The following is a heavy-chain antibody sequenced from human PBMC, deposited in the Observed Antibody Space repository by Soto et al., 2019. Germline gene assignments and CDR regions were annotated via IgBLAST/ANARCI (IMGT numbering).Heavy chain of an antibody. J-gene: IGHJ4*01. D-gene: IGHD2-2*01. CDR3: ARCSSTSCYAVY. CDR2: IYPGDSDT. CDR1: GYSFTTYW. Sequence: GESLKVSCKGSGYSFTTYWIAWVRQMPGKGLEWMGIIYPGDSDTRYSPSFQGQVTISADKSISTAYLQWSSLKASDTAMYYCARCSSTSCYAVYWGQGTLVTVSS. V-gene: IGHV5-51*01.